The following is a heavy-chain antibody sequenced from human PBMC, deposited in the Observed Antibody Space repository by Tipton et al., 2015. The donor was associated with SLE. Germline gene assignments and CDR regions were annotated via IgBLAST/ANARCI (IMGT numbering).Heavy chain of an antibody. Sequence: SLRLSCSVPGHSISSGFYWGWVRQPPGKGLEWIGEIHHSGSTNSNPSLKSRVTISVDKSKNQFSLKLSSVTVADTAVYYCAKDYNHDNADYNWGQGTLVIVSS. CDR1: GHSISSGFY. CDR3: AKDYNHDNADYN. J-gene: IGHJ4*02. CDR2: IHHSGST. V-gene: IGHV4-4*02. D-gene: IGHD4-17*01.